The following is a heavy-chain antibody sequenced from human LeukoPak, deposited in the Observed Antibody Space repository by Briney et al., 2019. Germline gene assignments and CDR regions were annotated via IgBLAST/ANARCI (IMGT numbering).Heavy chain of an antibody. CDR1: GFTVSSNY. V-gene: IGHV3-53*01. CDR2: IYSGGST. D-gene: IGHD4-17*01. CDR3: AKRGATVTIRRGYFDY. J-gene: IGHJ4*02. Sequence: GGSLRLSCAASGFTVSSNYMSWVRQAPGKGLEWVSVIYSGGSTYYADSVKGRFTISRDNSKNTLYLQMNSLRAEDTAVYYCAKRGATVTIRRGYFDYWGQGTLVTVSS.